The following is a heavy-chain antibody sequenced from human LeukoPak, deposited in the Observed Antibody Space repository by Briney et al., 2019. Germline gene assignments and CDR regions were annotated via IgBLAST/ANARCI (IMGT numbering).Heavy chain of an antibody. Sequence: GGSLRLSCAASGFTFSSYGMHWVRQAPGKGLEWVSVIWYGGSNKYYADSVKGRFTISRDNSKNTLYLQMNSLRAEDTAVYYCAREGITMVRGGAFDIWGQGTMVTVSS. CDR3: AREGITMVRGGAFDI. D-gene: IGHD3-10*01. J-gene: IGHJ3*02. CDR2: IWYGGSNK. CDR1: GFTFSSYG. V-gene: IGHV3-33*08.